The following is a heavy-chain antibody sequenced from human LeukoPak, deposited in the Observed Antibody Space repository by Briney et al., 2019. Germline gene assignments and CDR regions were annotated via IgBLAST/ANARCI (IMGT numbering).Heavy chain of an antibody. CDR1: GFTFSDYY. D-gene: IGHD5-24*01. V-gene: IGHV3-11*04. CDR2: ISSSGSTI. CDR3: ARRMANGALDY. Sequence: GGSLRLSCAASGFTFSDYYMSWIRQAPGKGLEWISYISSSGSTIYYADSVKGRFTISRDNAKNSLYLQMNSLRAEDTAVYYCARRMANGALDYWGQGTLVTVSS. J-gene: IGHJ4*02.